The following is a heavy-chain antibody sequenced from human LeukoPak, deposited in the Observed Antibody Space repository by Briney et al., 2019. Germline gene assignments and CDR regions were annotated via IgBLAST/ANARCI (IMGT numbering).Heavy chain of an antibody. V-gene: IGHV3-23*01. CDR1: GFTFSNHA. CDR2: LSSRGYRT. CDR3: AMATWVGGLDY. Sequence: GGSLRLSCAASGFTFSNHAMSWVRQAPGKRLEWVSALSSRGYRTYYAGSVKGRFTISRDNSKNTLYLQMNNLRAEDTAVYYCAMATWVGGLDYWGQGTLVTVSS. J-gene: IGHJ4*02. D-gene: IGHD1-26*01.